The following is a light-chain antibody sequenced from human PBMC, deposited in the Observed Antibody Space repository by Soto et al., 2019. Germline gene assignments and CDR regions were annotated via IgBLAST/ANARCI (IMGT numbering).Light chain of an antibody. J-gene: IGKJ2*01. V-gene: IGKV3-20*01. CDR3: QHYGGSPYT. CDR2: VGS. Sequence: EIVLTQSPGTLSLSPGERATLSCRASQSISSSFLAWYQQKPGQAPRLLIYVGSRRATDIPDRFSGSGSGTDFTLTISRLEPEDLAVYYCQHYGGSPYTFGQGTKLEVK. CDR1: QSISSSF.